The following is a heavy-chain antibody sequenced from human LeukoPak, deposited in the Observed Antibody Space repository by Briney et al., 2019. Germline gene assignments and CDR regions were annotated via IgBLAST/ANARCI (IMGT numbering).Heavy chain of an antibody. Sequence: NPSETLSLTCAVYGGSFSGYYWSWIRQPPGKVLEWIGEINHSGSTNYNPSLKSRVTISVDTSKNQFSLKLSSVTAADTAVYYCARESGGSYSSFDYWGQGTLVTVSS. D-gene: IGHD1-26*01. CDR1: GGSFSGYY. V-gene: IGHV4-34*01. CDR2: INHSGST. J-gene: IGHJ4*02. CDR3: ARESGGSYSSFDY.